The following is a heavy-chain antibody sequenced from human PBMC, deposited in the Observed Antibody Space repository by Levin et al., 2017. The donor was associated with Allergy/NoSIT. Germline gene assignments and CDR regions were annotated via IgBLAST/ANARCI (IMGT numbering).Heavy chain of an antibody. V-gene: IGHV3-73*01. CDR2: IGYNAASYAT. J-gene: IGHJ5*02. D-gene: IGHD1-26*01. CDR3: VRGGAGGWYNP. Sequence: GASVKVSCVASGFAFSGSSIHWVRQASGKGLEWVGRIGYNAASYATIYTESMKGRFIISRDDSKDTAYLQIHSLKIEDTAVYYCVRGGAGGWYNPWGQGTLVTVSS. CDR1: GFAFSGSS.